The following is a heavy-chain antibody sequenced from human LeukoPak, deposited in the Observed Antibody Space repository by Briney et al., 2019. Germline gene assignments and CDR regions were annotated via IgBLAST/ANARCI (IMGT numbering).Heavy chain of an antibody. Sequence: PSETLSLTCTVSGGSISSSYYYWGWIRQPPGKGLEWIGTISYSGTTYYNPSLGSRVTISVDTSRDQFSLKLTSVTAADTAVYYCARHKMGTTRLYYFDYWGQGTLVTVSS. D-gene: IGHD1-26*01. CDR3: ARHKMGTTRLYYFDY. CDR1: GGSISSSYYY. V-gene: IGHV4-39*01. J-gene: IGHJ4*02. CDR2: ISYSGTT.